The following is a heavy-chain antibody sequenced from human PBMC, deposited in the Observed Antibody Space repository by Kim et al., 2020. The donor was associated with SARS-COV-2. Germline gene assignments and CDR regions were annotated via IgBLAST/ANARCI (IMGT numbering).Heavy chain of an antibody. V-gene: IGHV3-15*01. CDR3: TTVPPRPL. Sequence: GGTTDYAAPVKGRFTISRDDSKNTLYLQMSSLKTEDTAVYYCTTVPPRPLGGQGTLVTVSS. J-gene: IGHJ4*02. CDR2: GGTT.